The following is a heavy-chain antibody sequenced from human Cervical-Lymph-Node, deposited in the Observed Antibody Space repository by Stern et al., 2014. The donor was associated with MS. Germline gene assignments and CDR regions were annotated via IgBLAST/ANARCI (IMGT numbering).Heavy chain of an antibody. J-gene: IGHJ5*02. CDR2: INYSANP. Sequence: QVQLQESGPGLVKPSETLSLTCTVSGDSISSNTFYWGWIRQPPGKGLEWLGSINYSANPSYSRSLKRRVTISVDTSKNIFPLKLSSVTAADTAVYYCARPFYSRGWVPDNWFDPWGQGTLVTVSS. D-gene: IGHD6-19*01. V-gene: IGHV4-39*01. CDR1: GDSISSNTFY. CDR3: ARPFYSRGWVPDNWFDP.